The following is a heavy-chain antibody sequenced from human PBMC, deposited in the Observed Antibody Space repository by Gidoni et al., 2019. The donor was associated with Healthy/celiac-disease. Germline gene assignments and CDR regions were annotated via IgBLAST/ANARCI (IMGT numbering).Heavy chain of an antibody. Sequence: EVQLLESGGGLVQPGGSLRLSCAASGFTFSSYAMSWVRQAPGKGLEWVSAISGSGGSTYYADSVKGRFTISRDNSKNTLYLQMNSLRAEDTAVYYCAKDGRKLVVVVMTAFDYWGQGTLVTVSS. CDR1: GFTFSSYA. CDR2: ISGSGGST. CDR3: AKDGRKLVVVVMTAFDY. J-gene: IGHJ4*02. D-gene: IGHD3-22*01. V-gene: IGHV3-23*01.